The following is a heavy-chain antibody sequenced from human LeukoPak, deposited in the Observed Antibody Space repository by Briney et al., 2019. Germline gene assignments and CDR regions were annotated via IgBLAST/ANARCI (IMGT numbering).Heavy chain of an antibody. V-gene: IGHV4-39*07. Sequence: SETLSLTCTVSGGSISSRNYCWGWIRQPPGKGLEWIGEINHSGSTNYNPSLKSRVTISVDTSKNQFSLKLSSVTAADTAVYYCARGGWYWFDPWGQGTLVTVSS. D-gene: IGHD6-19*01. CDR2: INHSGST. CDR1: GGSISSRNYC. J-gene: IGHJ5*02. CDR3: ARGGWYWFDP.